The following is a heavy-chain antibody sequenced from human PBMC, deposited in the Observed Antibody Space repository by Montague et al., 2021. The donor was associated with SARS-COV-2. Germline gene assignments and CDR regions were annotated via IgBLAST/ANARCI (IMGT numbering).Heavy chain of an antibody. CDR3: ARDSRIVGATGGMDV. D-gene: IGHD1-26*01. V-gene: IGHV3-7*03. Sequence: SLRLSCAASGFTFSSYWMSWVRQTPGKGLEWVANIKPDVGEKHXXXSXXXRFTISRDNAKNSLNLQMDSLRAGDTALYYCARDSRIVGATGGMDVWGQGTTVIVSS. CDR2: IKPDVGEK. CDR1: GFTFSSYW. J-gene: IGHJ6*02.